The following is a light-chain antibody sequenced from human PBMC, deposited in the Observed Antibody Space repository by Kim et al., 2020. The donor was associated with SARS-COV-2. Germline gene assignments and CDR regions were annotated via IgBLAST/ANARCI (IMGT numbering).Light chain of an antibody. CDR1: SLRSYY. J-gene: IGLJ2*01. Sequence: ALGQTVSITCQGDSLRSYYASWYQQKPGQAPVVVIYGKNNRPSGIPDRFSGSSSGNTASLTITGAQAEDEADYYCNSRDRSGNHVLFGGGTKVTVL. CDR3: NSRDRSGNHVL. CDR2: GKN. V-gene: IGLV3-19*01.